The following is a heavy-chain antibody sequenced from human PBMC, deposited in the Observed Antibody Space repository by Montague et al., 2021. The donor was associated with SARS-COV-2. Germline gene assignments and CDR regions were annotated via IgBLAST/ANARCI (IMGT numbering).Heavy chain of an antibody. V-gene: IGHV4-4*09. CDR3: ARRGYYDSAGYHWHLDL. D-gene: IGHD3-22*01. J-gene: IGHJ2*01. CDR1: GGSINDYY. CDR2: ISSNGNT. Sequence: SETLSLTCTVSGGSINDYYRSWIRQSPGKGLEWIGYISSNGNTNYNPSLKSRVTLSADASRNEFSLKLDSVTAADTAVYFCARRGYYDSAGYHWHLDLWGQGILVTVSS.